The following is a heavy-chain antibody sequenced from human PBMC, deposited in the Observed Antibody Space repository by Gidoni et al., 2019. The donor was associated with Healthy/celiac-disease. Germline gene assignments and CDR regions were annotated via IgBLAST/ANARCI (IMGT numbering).Heavy chain of an antibody. CDR3: ARPLDCGGDCFNVFDI. J-gene: IGHJ3*02. CDR2: IYPGDSDT. Sequence: EVQLLQSGAEVKKPGESLKISCQGSGYSFTSYWIGWVRQMPGKGLEWMGIIYPGDSDTRYSPSFQGQVTISADKSISTAYLQWSSLKASDTAMYYCARPLDCGGDCFNVFDIWGQGTMVTVSS. D-gene: IGHD2-21*02. CDR1: GYSFTSYW. V-gene: IGHV5-51*01.